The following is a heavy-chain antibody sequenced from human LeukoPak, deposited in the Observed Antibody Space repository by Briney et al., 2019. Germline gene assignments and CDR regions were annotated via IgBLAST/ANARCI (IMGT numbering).Heavy chain of an antibody. CDR3: ATYRIAVAGFDY. J-gene: IGHJ4*02. CDR1: GYTLTELS. CDR2: FDPEDGET. V-gene: IGHV1-24*01. D-gene: IGHD6-19*01. Sequence: ASVTVSCKVSGYTLTELSMHWVRQAPGKGLEWMGGFDPEDGETIYAQKFQGRVTMTEDTSTDTAYMELSSLRSDDTAVYYCATYRIAVAGFDYWGQGTLVTVSS.